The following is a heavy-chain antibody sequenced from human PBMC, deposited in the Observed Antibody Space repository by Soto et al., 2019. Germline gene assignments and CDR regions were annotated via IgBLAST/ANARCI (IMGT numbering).Heavy chain of an antibody. CDR3: AKERYSGHCSGGSCYYFDY. J-gene: IGHJ4*02. V-gene: IGHV3-23*01. Sequence: GGSLRLSCAASGFTFSSYAMSWVRQAPGKGLEWVSAISGSGGSTYYADSVKGRFTISRDNSKNTLYLQMNSLRAEDTAVYYCAKERYSGHCSGGSCYYFDYWGQGTLVTVSS. CDR2: ISGSGGST. CDR1: GFTFSSYA. D-gene: IGHD2-15*01.